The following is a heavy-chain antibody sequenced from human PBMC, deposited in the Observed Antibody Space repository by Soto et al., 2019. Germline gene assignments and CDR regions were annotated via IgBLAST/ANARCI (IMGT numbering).Heavy chain of an antibody. CDR3: ASADYDFWSGYYPLDY. CDR1: GFTFSSYA. Sequence: EVQLLESGGGLVQPGGSLRLSCAASGFTFSSYAMSWVRQAPGKGLEWVSAISGSGGSTYYADSVKGRFTISRDNSKNTLYLQMNSLRAEDTAVYYCASADYDFWSGYYPLDYWGQGTLVTVSS. CDR2: ISGSGGST. V-gene: IGHV3-23*01. J-gene: IGHJ4*02. D-gene: IGHD3-3*01.